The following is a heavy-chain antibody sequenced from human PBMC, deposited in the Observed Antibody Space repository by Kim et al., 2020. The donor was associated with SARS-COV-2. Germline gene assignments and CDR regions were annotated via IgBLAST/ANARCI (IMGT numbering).Heavy chain of an antibody. V-gene: IGHV1-69*13. Sequence: SVKVSCKASGGTFSSYAISWVRQAPGQGLEWMGGIIPIFGTANYAQKFQGRVTITADESTSTAYMELSSLRSEDTAVYYCASSPEPGIAVAGTRGEYFQHWGQGTLVTVSS. CDR1: GGTFSSYA. J-gene: IGHJ1*01. CDR3: ASSPEPGIAVAGTRGEYFQH. CDR2: IIPIFGTA. D-gene: IGHD6-19*01.